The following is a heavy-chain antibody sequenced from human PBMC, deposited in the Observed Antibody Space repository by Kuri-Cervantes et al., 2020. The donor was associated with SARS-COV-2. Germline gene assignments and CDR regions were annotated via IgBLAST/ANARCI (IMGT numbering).Heavy chain of an antibody. D-gene: IGHD6-19*01. V-gene: IGHV1-69*13. Sequence: SVKVSCKASGGTFSNYGTSWVRQAPGQGLEWMGGIIPSFGTTKYARKFQGRVTITADESTSTAYMELSSLRYEDTAVYYCTREGHSSGWDAEYFHHWGQGTMVTVSS. CDR2: IIPSFGTT. CDR1: GGTFSNYG. CDR3: TREGHSSGWDAEYFHH. J-gene: IGHJ1*01.